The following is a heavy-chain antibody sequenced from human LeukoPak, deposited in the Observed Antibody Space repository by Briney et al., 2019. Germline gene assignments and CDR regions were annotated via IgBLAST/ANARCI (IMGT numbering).Heavy chain of an antibody. CDR3: ARQSITIFGVVILFDY. V-gene: IGHV1-46*01. CDR2: INPSGGST. J-gene: IGHJ4*02. D-gene: IGHD3-3*01. CDR1: GYTFTSYY. Sequence: ASVKVSCKASGYTFTSYYMHWVRQAPGQGLEWMRIINPSGGSTSCAQKFQGRVTMTRDTSTSTVYMELSSLRSEDTAVYYCARQSITIFGVVILFDYWGQGTLVTVSS.